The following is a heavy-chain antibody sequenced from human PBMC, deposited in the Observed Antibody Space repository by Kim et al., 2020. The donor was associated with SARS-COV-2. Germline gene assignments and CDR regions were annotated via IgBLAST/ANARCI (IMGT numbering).Heavy chain of an antibody. V-gene: IGHV3-23*01. CDR2: ISGSGGST. CDR1: GFTFSSYA. CDR3: AKDPYYDFWSGYYTGGGSDY. Sequence: GGSLRLSCAASGFTFSSYAMSWVRQAPGKGLEWVSAISGSGGSTYYADSVKGRFTISRDNSKNTLYLQMNSLRAEDTAVYYCAKDPYYDFWSGYYTGGGSDYWGQGTLVTVSS. J-gene: IGHJ4*02. D-gene: IGHD3-3*01.